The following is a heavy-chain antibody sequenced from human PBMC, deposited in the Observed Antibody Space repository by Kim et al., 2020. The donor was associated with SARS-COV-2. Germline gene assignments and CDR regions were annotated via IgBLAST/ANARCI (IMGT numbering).Heavy chain of an antibody. Sequence: STSYNPSLKSRVTISVDTSKNQFSLKLSSVTAADTAVYYCARDIVGALGYWGQGTLVTVSS. D-gene: IGHD1-26*01. CDR3: ARDIVGALGY. V-gene: IGHV4-31*02. CDR2: ST. J-gene: IGHJ4*02.